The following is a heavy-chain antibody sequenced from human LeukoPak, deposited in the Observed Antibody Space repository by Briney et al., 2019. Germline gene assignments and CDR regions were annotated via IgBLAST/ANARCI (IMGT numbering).Heavy chain of an antibody. CDR3: ARPYYYDSRIDP. J-gene: IGHJ5*02. V-gene: IGHV4-30-4*01. CDR1: GGSISSGDYY. D-gene: IGHD3-22*01. CDR2: MYYSGRT. Sequence: SETLSLTCTVSGGSISSGDYYWSWIRQPPGKGLAWIAYMYYSGRTYYNPSLKSRVTMSADTSKNQLSLKLSSVTAADTAVYYCARPYYYDSRIDPWGQGILVTVSS.